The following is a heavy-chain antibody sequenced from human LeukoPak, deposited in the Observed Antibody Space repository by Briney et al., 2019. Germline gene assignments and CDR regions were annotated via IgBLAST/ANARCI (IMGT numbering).Heavy chain of an antibody. CDR2: INPSGGST. V-gene: IGHV1-46*01. CDR1: GYTFTSYY. Sequence: ASVKVSCKASGYTFTSYYMHWVRQAPGQGLEWMGIINPSGGSTSYAQKFQGRVIMTRDTSTGTVYMELSSLRSEDTAVYYCARGTFTVPGYYGMDVWGQGTTVTVSS. J-gene: IGHJ6*02. CDR3: ARGTFTVPGYYGMDV. D-gene: IGHD2-2*01.